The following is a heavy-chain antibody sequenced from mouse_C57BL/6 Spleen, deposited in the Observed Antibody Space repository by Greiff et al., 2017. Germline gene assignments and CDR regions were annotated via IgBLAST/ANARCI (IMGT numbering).Heavy chain of an antibody. D-gene: IGHD1-1*01. CDR3: ARRDYGSSPFDY. J-gene: IGHJ2*01. Sequence: QVHVKQPGAELVRPGSSVKLSCKASGYTFTSYWMHWVQQRPIQGLEWIGNIAPSDSETHYNQKFKDKATLTVDKSSSTAYMQLSSLTSEDSAVYYCARRDYGSSPFDYWGQGTTLTGSS. V-gene: IGHV1-52*01. CDR2: IAPSDSET. CDR1: GYTFTSYW.